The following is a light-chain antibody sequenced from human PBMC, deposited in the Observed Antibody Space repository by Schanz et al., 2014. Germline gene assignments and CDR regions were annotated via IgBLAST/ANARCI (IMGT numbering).Light chain of an antibody. V-gene: IGLV2-14*03. CDR2: DVS. Sequence: QSALTQPASVSGSPGQSISISCTGTSSDVGNYNYVSWYQQYPGKAPKLMIYDVSDRPSEISNRFSGSKSGNTAFLTISGLQAEDEADYYCSSYTKSNTLVFGGGTKLTVL. CDR1: SSDVGNYNY. CDR3: SSYTKSNTLV. J-gene: IGLJ2*01.